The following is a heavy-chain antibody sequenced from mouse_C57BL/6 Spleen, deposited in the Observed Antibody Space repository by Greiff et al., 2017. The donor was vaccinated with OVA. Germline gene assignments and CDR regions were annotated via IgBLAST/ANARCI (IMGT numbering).Heavy chain of an antibody. CDR1: GYSITSGYY. CDR2: ISYDGSN. V-gene: IGHV3-6*01. J-gene: IGHJ1*03. Sequence: EVKLQESGPGLVKPSQSLSLTCSVTGYSITSGYYWNWIRQFPGNKLEWMGYISYDGSNNYNPSLKNRISITRDTSKNQFFLKLNSVTTEDTATYYCARRGNYYGSSWGYFDVWGTGTTVTVSS. D-gene: IGHD1-1*01. CDR3: ARRGNYYGSSWGYFDV.